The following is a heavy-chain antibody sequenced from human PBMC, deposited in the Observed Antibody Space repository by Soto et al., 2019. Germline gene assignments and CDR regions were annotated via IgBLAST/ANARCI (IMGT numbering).Heavy chain of an antibody. CDR3: AREVQHSSPTRLHYRYVDL. D-gene: IGHD3-3*02. CDR2: IIPIFGTA. CDR1: GGTFSSYA. V-gene: IGHV1-69*06. Sequence: VQLVQSGAEVKKPGSSVKVSCKASGGTFSSYAISWVRQAPGQGREWMGGIIPIFGTANYAQKFQGRVTITADKSTSTAYMELSSLRSEGTAVYYCAREVQHSSPTRLHYRYVDLWGRGTLDTGSS. J-gene: IGHJ2*01.